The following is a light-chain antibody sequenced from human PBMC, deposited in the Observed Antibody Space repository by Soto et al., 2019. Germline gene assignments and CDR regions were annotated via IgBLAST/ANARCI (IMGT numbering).Light chain of an antibody. CDR3: SSYTGSSINTVV. Sequence: QSALTQPASVSGSPGQSITISCTGTSSDVGKYNYVSWYQQHPAKAPKLMIFEVSNRPSGVSNRFSGSKSGNTASLTISGLQAEDEAEYDCSSYTGSSINTVVFGGGTKLTVL. CDR1: SSDVGKYNY. V-gene: IGLV2-14*01. CDR2: EVS. J-gene: IGLJ2*01.